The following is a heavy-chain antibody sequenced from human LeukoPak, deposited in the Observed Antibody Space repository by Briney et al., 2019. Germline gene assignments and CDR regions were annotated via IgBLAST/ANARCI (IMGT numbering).Heavy chain of an antibody. CDR3: ATDLREPHDAFDI. J-gene: IGHJ3*02. CDR1: GGTFSSYA. Sequence: SVKVSCKASGGTFSSYAISWVRQAPGQGLEWMGGIIPIFGTANYAQKFQGRVTITADESTSTAYMELSSLRSEDTAVYYCATDLREPHDAFDIWGQGTMVTVSS. D-gene: IGHD1-26*01. V-gene: IGHV1-69*13. CDR2: IIPIFGTA.